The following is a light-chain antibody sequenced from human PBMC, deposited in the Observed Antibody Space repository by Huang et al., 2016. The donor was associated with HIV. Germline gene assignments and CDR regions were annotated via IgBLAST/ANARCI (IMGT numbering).Light chain of an antibody. J-gene: IGKJ2*01. CDR1: QGISDW. CDR3: QQYDNFST. Sequence: DIQMTRSPSPLSASVGDRVTITCRASQGISDWLAWYQQKPGKAPKLLIYKASNLEYGVPSRFSGSGSGTEFTLTISSLQPDDFATYYCQQYDNFSTFAQGTKLEIQ. V-gene: IGKV1-5*03. CDR2: KAS.